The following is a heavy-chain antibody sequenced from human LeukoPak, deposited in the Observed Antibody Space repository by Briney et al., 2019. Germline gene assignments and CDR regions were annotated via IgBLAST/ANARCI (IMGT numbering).Heavy chain of an antibody. Sequence: ASVKVSCKASGYTFTGYYKHWVRQAPGQGLEWMGRINPNSGGTNYAQKFQGRVTMTRDTSISTAYMELSRLRSDDTAVYYCARAEIETYYYDSSGYPIDYWGQGTLVTVSS. J-gene: IGHJ4*02. CDR3: ARAEIETYYYDSSGYPIDY. V-gene: IGHV1-2*06. CDR1: GYTFTGYY. D-gene: IGHD3-22*01. CDR2: INPNSGGT.